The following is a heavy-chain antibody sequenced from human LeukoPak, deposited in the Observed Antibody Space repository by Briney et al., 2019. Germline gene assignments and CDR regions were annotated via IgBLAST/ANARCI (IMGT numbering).Heavy chain of an antibody. D-gene: IGHD4-23*01. CDR3: ARSHYGGNSGI. J-gene: IGHJ4*02. Sequence: ASVKVSCKASGYTFTSYGISWVRRAPGQGLEWMGWISAYNGNTKYAQKLQGRVTMTTDTSTSTAYMELRSLRSDDTAVYYCARSHYGGNSGIWGQGTLVTVSS. CDR1: GYTFTSYG. CDR2: ISAYNGNT. V-gene: IGHV1-18*01.